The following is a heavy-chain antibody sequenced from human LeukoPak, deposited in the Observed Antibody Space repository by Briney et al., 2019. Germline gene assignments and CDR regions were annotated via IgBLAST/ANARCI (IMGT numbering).Heavy chain of an antibody. D-gene: IGHD3-16*01. CDR2: IGDTGRAK. CDR3: AREAAWGNWYFDL. CDR1: GFTFSRHG. V-gene: IGHV3-30*03. Sequence: GGSLRLSCAASGFTFSRHGMHWVRQAPGKGLEWVAVIGDTGRAKYYADSVEGRFTASRDNSKNTLYLKMNSLRYDNTALYYCAREAAWGNWYFDLWAVAPWSLSPQ. J-gene: IGHJ2*01.